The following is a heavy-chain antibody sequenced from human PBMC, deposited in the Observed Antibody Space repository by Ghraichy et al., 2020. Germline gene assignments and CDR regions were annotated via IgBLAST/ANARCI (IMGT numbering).Heavy chain of an antibody. CDR3: ARGASLTGYYPTDY. Sequence: ASVKVSCKASGYTFTSYGISWVRQAPGQGLEWMGWISAYNGNTNYAQKLQGRVTMTTDTSTSTAHMELRSLRSDDTAVYYCARGASLTGYYPTDYWGQGTLVTVSS. V-gene: IGHV1-18*04. CDR1: GYTFTSYG. J-gene: IGHJ4*02. CDR2: ISAYNGNT. D-gene: IGHD3-9*01.